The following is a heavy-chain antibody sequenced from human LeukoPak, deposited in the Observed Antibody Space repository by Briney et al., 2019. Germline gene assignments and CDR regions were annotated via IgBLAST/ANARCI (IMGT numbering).Heavy chain of an antibody. V-gene: IGHV3-49*04. D-gene: IGHD3-22*01. CDR1: GFTFCDSA. J-gene: IGHJ3*02. CDR2: IRSKAYGGTT. CDR3: ARGAGETYYYDSSTYGPAAFDI. Sequence: PGGSLRLSCTASGFTFCDSAMSWVRRAPGKGQEWVGFIRSKAYGGTTEYAASVKGRFTISRDDSKSIAYLQMNSLKTEDTAVYYCARGAGETYYYDSSTYGPAAFDIWGQGTMVTVSS.